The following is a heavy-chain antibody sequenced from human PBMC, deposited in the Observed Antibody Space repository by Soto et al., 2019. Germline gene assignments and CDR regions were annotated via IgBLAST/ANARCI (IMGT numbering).Heavy chain of an antibody. V-gene: IGHV1-46*01. J-gene: IGHJ6*02. Sequence: GASVKVSCKASGYTFTSYYMHWVRQAPGQGLEWMGIINPSGGNTNYAQKLQGRVTMTTDTSTSTAYMELRSLRSDDTAVYYCASDYDFWSGYLGRYYYYGMDVWGQGTTVTVSS. CDR2: INPSGGNT. CDR3: ASDYDFWSGYLGRYYYYGMDV. CDR1: GYTFTSYY. D-gene: IGHD3-3*01.